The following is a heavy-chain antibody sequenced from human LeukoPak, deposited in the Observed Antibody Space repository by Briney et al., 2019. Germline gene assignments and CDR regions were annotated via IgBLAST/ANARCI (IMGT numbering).Heavy chain of an antibody. CDR2: ISGSGGST. CDR1: GFTFTSYA. V-gene: IGHV3-23*01. J-gene: IGHJ1*01. D-gene: IGHD1-14*01. Sequence: GGSLRLSCAASGFTFTSYAMSWVRQAPGKGLEWVSSISGSGGSTYYADSVKGRFTISRDNSKNTLYLQMNSLRAEDTAVYYCAEDLPNPDTSRHFQYWGQGTLVTVSS. CDR3: AEDLPNPDTSRHFQY.